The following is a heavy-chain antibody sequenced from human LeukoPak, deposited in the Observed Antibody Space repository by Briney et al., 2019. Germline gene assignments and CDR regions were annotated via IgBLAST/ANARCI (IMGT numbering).Heavy chain of an antibody. J-gene: IGHJ4*02. CDR2: IRYDGSNK. CDR3: AKDGSWRIQLWLSYFDY. D-gene: IGHD5-18*01. CDR1: GFTFSSYG. Sequence: PGGSLSLSSAASGFTFSSYGMHWVRQAPGMGLEGVAFIRYDGSNKYYADSVKGRFTISRDNSKNTLYLQMNSLRAEDTAVYYCAKDGSWRIQLWLSYFDYWGQGTLVTVSS. V-gene: IGHV3-30*02.